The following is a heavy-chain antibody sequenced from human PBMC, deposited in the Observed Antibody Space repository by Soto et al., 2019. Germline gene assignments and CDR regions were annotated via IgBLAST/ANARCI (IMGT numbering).Heavy chain of an antibody. CDR2: IYPGDSDT. CDR1: GYSFNTYW. Sequence: EVQLVQSGAEVKKPGESLKISCKGSGYSFNTYWIAWVRQMPGKGLEWMGIIYPGDSDTRYSPSFQGQVTISADKSINTAYLQWSSLKASDTAIYYCARRSAYDNGDYVYFDNWGQGTLITVSS. CDR3: ARRSAYDNGDYVYFDN. V-gene: IGHV5-51*03. J-gene: IGHJ4*02. D-gene: IGHD4-17*01.